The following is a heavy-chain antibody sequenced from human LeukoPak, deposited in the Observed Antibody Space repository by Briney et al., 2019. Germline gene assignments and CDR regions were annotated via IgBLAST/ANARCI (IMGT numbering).Heavy chain of an antibody. D-gene: IGHD2-2*01. J-gene: IGHJ5*02. CDR3: ARGGIVVVPAAKSKPWFDP. V-gene: IGHV4-59*12. CDR1: GGSISSYY. CDR2: IYYSGST. Sequence: PSETLSLTCTVSGGSISSYYWSWIRQPPGKGLEWIGYIYYSGSTNYNPSLKSRVTISVDTSKNQFSLKLSSVTAADTAVYYCARGGIVVVPAAKSKPWFDPWGQGTLVTVSS.